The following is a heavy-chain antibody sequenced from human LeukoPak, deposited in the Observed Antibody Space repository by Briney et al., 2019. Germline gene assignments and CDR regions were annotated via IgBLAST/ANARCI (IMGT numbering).Heavy chain of an antibody. CDR2: INHSGST. V-gene: IGHV4-34*01. J-gene: IGHJ4*02. D-gene: IGHD3-22*01. CDR3: AQTPGGGYYYGRDY. CDR1: GGSFSGYY. Sequence: SETLSLTCAVYGGSFSGYYWSWIRQPPGKGLEWIGEINHSGSTNYNPSLKSRVTISVDTSKNQFSLKLSSVAAADTAVYYCAQTPGGGYYYGRDYWGQGTLVTVSS.